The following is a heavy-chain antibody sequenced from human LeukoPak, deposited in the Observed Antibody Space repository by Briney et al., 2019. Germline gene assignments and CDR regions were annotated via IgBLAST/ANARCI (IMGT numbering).Heavy chain of an antibody. CDR1: GFTFSTYD. Sequence: LSGGSLRLSCAASGFTFSTYDMTWVRQAPGKGLEWVSAIGSSGSTYYAGSVKGRFTISRDNSKNTLYLQMNSLRAEDTAIYYCANPFYGSGPRGYWGQGTLVTVSS. V-gene: IGHV3-23*01. CDR3: ANPFYGSGPRGY. CDR2: IGSSGST. J-gene: IGHJ4*02. D-gene: IGHD3-10*01.